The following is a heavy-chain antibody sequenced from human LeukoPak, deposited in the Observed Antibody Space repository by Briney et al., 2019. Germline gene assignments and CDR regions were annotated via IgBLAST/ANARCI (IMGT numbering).Heavy chain of an antibody. V-gene: IGHV3-7*01. D-gene: IGHD3-3*01. J-gene: IGHJ4*02. CDR2: IKQDGSEK. CDR3: ARRDFWSGYHAYDY. Sequence: PGRSLRLSCAASGFTFSRFPMHWVRQAPGKGLEWVANIKQDGSEKYYVDSVKGRFTISRDNAKNSLYLQMNSLRAEDTAVYYCARRDFWSGYHAYDYWGQGTLVTVSS. CDR1: GFTFSRFP.